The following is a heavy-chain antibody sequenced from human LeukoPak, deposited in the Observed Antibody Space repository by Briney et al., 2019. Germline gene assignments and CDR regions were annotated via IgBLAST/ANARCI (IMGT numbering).Heavy chain of an antibody. CDR3: ARDFRSGSSWYYFDY. V-gene: IGHV3-23*01. D-gene: IGHD6-13*01. CDR1: GFTFSSYA. J-gene: IGHJ4*02. CDR2: ISGSGGST. Sequence: GGSLRLSCAASGFTFSSYAMSWVRQAPGKGLEWVSAISGSGGSTYYADSVKGRFTISRDNSKNTLYLQMNSLRAEDTAVYYCARDFRSGSSWYYFDYWGQGTLVTVSS.